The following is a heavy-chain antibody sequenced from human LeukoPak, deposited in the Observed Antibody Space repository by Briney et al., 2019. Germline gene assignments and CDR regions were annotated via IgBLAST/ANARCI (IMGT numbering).Heavy chain of an antibody. Sequence: GGSLRLSCSASGFPFSSYAMSWVRLAPGKGLEWVSSIISSGDITYYPDSLKGRFTISRDNSKNTVYLQMDSLRADDSAVYYCAKNAGYSYGLYYFDYWGQGALVTVSS. J-gene: IGHJ4*02. CDR1: GFPFSSYA. D-gene: IGHD5-18*01. V-gene: IGHV3-23*01. CDR3: AKNAGYSYGLYYFDY. CDR2: IISSGDIT.